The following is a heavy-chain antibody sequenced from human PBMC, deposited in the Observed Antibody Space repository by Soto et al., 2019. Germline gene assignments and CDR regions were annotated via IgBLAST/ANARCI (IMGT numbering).Heavy chain of an antibody. D-gene: IGHD4-17*01. CDR1: GFSLSTGGVG. Sequence: AGPTLGNPTPTLTLTCTFSGFSLSTGGVGVGWIRQPPGKALEWLALIYWNDDIRYSPSLKSRLTITKDTSKNQVVLTMTNMDPVDTATYYCAHRGYGDYPRDNWFDPWGQGTLVNVSS. CDR2: IYWNDDI. CDR3: AHRGYGDYPRDNWFDP. J-gene: IGHJ5*02. V-gene: IGHV2-5*01.